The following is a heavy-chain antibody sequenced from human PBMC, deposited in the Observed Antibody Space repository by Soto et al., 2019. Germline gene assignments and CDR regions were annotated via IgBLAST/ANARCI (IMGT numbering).Heavy chain of an antibody. V-gene: IGHV4-31*03. CDR2: IYYSGST. CDR3: ARGVDSSGYYVSGSLV. CDR1: GGSISSGGYY. Sequence: SETLSLTCTVSGGSISSGGYYWSWIRQHPGKGLEWIGYIYYSGSTYYNPSLKSRVTISVDTSKNQFSLKLSSVTAADTAVYYCARGVDSSGYYVSGSLVWGQGTLVTVSS. J-gene: IGHJ4*02. D-gene: IGHD3-22*01.